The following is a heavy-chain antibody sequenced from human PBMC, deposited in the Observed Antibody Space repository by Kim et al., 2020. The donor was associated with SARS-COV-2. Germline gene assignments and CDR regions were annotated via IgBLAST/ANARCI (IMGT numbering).Heavy chain of an antibody. D-gene: IGHD6-6*01. J-gene: IGHJ4*02. CDR3: ARDRIAPRRAPGY. Sequence: ASVKVSCKTSGYTFTNFGITWVRQAPGQGLEWMGWISAYNCYTKYAEKLQDRVTMTTDTSTSTAYMELRRLSSDDTAVYYCARDRIAPRRAPGYWGQGTLVTVSS. V-gene: IGHV1-18*01. CDR2: ISAYNCYT. CDR1: GYTFTNFG.